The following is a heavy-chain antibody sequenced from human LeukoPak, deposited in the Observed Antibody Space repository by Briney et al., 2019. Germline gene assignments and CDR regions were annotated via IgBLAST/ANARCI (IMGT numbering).Heavy chain of an antibody. V-gene: IGHV3-23*01. CDR1: GFTFSSYA. Sequence: PGGSLRLSCAASGFTFSSYAMSWVRQAPGKGLEWVSAISGSGGSTYYADSVKGRFTISRDNSKNTLYLQMNSLRAEDTAVYYCATCSTQYGVRAYFDYWGQGTLVTVSS. J-gene: IGHJ4*02. CDR3: ATCSTQYGVRAYFDY. D-gene: IGHD2/OR15-2a*01. CDR2: ISGSGGST.